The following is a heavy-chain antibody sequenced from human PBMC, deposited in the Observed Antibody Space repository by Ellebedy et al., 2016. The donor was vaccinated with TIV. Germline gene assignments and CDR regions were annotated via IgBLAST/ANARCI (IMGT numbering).Heavy chain of an antibody. J-gene: IGHJ4*02. V-gene: IGHV4-39*01. CDR3: ARLRGLYGIPYCFDY. CDR1: GVSISSSNYY. D-gene: IGHD2-8*01. Sequence: SETLSLTXTVSGVSISSSNYYWGWIRQPPGKGLEWLGTIYYSGSTYSNPSLKSRATISVDTSKNQFSLRLSSVTAADTAVYYCARLRGLYGIPYCFDYWGQGTLVTVSS. CDR2: IYYSGST.